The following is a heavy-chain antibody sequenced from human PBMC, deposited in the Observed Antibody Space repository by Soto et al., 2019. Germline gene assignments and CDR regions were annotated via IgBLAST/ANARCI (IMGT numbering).Heavy chain of an antibody. V-gene: IGHV4-34*01. Sequence: QVQLQQWGAGLLKPSETLSLSCAVYGGYFTDNYYTWFRQPPGKGLERIGEISRSGTTKYIPSLKSRASISFDTSKTQVSLKVPSVTAADTAVYYCATWLWFGTQVELWGQGALVTVSS. CDR3: ATWLWFGTQVEL. J-gene: IGHJ5*02. D-gene: IGHD3-10*01. CDR2: ISRSGTT. CDR1: GGYFTDNY.